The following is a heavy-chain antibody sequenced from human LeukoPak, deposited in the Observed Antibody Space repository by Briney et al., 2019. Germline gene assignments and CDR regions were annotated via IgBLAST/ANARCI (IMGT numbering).Heavy chain of an antibody. Sequence: SETLSPTWAAHGGSFSASYWSLIRQPPGKGLEWIGQINHSGSTNYNPSLKSRVTISVDTSNNQFSLKLSSVTAVDTGVYFCARGSMTTVPYYFSFCGQGTLVTVSS. J-gene: IGHJ4*02. CDR3: ARGSMTTVPYYFSF. V-gene: IGHV4-34*01. D-gene: IGHD4-17*01. CDR1: GGSFSASY. CDR2: INHSGST.